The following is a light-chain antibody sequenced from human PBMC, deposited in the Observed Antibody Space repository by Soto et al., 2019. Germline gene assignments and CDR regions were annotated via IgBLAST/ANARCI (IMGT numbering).Light chain of an antibody. CDR1: QSVSSSY. J-gene: IGKJ1*01. Sequence: EIVLTQSPGTLSLSPGERATLSCRASQSVSSSYLAWYQQKPGQAPRLLIYGASTRATGIPARFSGGGSETEFTLTISSLQSEDFAVYFCQQYNIWPLWTFGQGTKVDIK. CDR3: QQYNIWPLWT. CDR2: GAS. V-gene: IGKV3-15*01.